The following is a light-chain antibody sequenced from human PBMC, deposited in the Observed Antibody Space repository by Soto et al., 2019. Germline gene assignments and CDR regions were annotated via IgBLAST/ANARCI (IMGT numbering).Light chain of an antibody. J-gene: IGKJ3*01. CDR1: QGIRNF. V-gene: IGKV1-27*01. CDR2: AAS. Sequence: DIQMTQSPSSLSASVGDRVTIHCRASQGIRNFLAWYQQKPGKVPKLLIYAASTLQSGVPSRFSGSGSGTDFTLTISSLQPEDVATYYCQNYNIAPFTFVPGTKVDVK. CDR3: QNYNIAPFT.